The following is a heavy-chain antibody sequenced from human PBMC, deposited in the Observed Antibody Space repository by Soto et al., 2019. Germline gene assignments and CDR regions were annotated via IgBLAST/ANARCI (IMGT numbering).Heavy chain of an antibody. J-gene: IGHJ6*04. CDR2: ISYDGSNK. CDR1: GFTFSSYA. Sequence: QVQLVESGGGVVQPGRSLRLSCAASGFTFSSYAMHWVRQAPGKGLEWVAVISYDGSNKYYADSVKGRFTISRDNSKNTLYLQMNSLRAEDTAVYYCARPGGIVVVIYYGMDVWGKGTTVTVSS. D-gene: IGHD3-22*01. CDR3: ARPGGIVVVIYYGMDV. V-gene: IGHV3-30-3*01.